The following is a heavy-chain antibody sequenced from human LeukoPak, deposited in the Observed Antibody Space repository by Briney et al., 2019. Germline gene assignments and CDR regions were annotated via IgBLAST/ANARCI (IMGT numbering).Heavy chain of an antibody. CDR1: GYTFTSYY. CDR3: ARFAVHRRIAVTGQFGLDY. CDR2: INPSGGTT. Sequence: ASVKVSCKASGYTFTSYYMHWVRQAPGQGLEWMGIINPSGGTTNYAQKFQGRVTMTRDTSTSTVYMELSSLRSEDTAVYYCARFAVHRRIAVTGQFGLDYWGRGTLVTVSP. J-gene: IGHJ4*02. V-gene: IGHV1-46*01. D-gene: IGHD6-19*01.